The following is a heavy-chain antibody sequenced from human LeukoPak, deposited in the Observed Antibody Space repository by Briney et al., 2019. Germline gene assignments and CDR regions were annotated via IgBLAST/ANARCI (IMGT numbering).Heavy chain of an antibody. V-gene: IGHV3-15*01. J-gene: IGHJ6*03. CDR2: IKSKTDGGTT. D-gene: IGHD3-22*01. Sequence: PGGSLRLSCAASGFTFSNAWMSWVRQAPGKGLEWVGRIKSKTDGGTTDYAAPVKGRFTISRDGSKNTLYLQMNSLKTEDTAVYYCTTGPTYYYDRHPYYYYYMDVWGKGTTVTISS. CDR1: GFTFSNAW. CDR3: TTGPTYYYDRHPYYYYYMDV.